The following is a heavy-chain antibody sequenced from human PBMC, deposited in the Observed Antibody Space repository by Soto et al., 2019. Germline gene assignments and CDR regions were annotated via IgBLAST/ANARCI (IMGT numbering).Heavy chain of an antibody. V-gene: IGHV1-69*12. D-gene: IGHD3-22*01. CDR3: ARDRGPSSGYYPYWFDP. Sequence: QVQLVQSGAEVKKPGSSVKVSCKASGGTFSSYAITWVRQAPGQGLEWMGGIIPIFGTANYAQKIQGRVTITADESTSTAYMELSSLRSEDTAVYYCARDRGPSSGYYPYWFDPWGPGTLVTVSS. CDR2: IIPIFGTA. CDR1: GGTFSSYA. J-gene: IGHJ5*02.